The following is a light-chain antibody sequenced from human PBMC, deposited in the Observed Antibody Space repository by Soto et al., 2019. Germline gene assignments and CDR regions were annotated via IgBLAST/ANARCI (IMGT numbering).Light chain of an antibody. CDR1: NNL. Sequence: QSALTQPASVSGSPGQSITISCTGTNNLVSWYQQHPGKAPKVVVYEGTKRPSGVSNRFSGSNSGNTASLTISGLQAEDDTDYYCCSYAGDYSLIFGGGTKVTVL. V-gene: IGLV2-23*01. J-gene: IGLJ2*01. CDR3: CSYAGDYSLI. CDR2: EGT.